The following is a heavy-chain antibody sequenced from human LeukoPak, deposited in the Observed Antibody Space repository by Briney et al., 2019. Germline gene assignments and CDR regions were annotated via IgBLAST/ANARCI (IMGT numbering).Heavy chain of an antibody. D-gene: IGHD3-3*01. CDR3: ARGGIFGVVKKIKNYFDY. V-gene: IGHV4-61*01. CDR2: ISNSGST. CDR1: GGSVNRGTFF. Sequence: SETLSLTCAVSGGSVNRGTFFRTWIRKPPGKGLEWIGYISNSGSTNYHPSLKSRVTMSVDTSKNQFSLKLSSVTAADTAVYFCARGGIFGVVKKIKNYFDYWGQGTLVTVSS. J-gene: IGHJ4*02.